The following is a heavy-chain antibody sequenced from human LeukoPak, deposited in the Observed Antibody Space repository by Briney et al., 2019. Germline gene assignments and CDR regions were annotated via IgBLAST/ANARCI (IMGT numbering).Heavy chain of an antibody. V-gene: IGHV3-30*02. CDR2: IRYDGSNK. J-gene: IGHJ4*02. CDR1: GFTFSSYG. CDR3: AEDWGYCSSTSCSFDY. D-gene: IGHD2-2*01. Sequence: GGSLGLSCAASGFTFSSYGMHWVRQAPGKGLEWVAFIRYDGSNKYYADSVKGRFTISRDNSKNTLYLQMNSLRAEDTAVYYCAEDWGYCSSTSCSFDYWGQGTLVTVSS.